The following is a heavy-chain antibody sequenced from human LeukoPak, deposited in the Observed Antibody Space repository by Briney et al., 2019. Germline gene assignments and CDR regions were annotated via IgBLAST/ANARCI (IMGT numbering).Heavy chain of an antibody. D-gene: IGHD2-2*01. CDR2: ISGSGGIA. CDR3: AKDGCPSCYFVYYYYGMDV. Sequence: GGSLRLSCAASGLTFSTYAMSWARQAPGKGLEWVSSISGSGGIAYYADSVKGRFTISRDNSNNTLSLQMSGLRVEDTAVYYCAKDGCPSCYFVYYYYGMDVWGQGTTVTVSS. CDR1: GLTFSTYA. J-gene: IGHJ6*02. V-gene: IGHV3-23*01.